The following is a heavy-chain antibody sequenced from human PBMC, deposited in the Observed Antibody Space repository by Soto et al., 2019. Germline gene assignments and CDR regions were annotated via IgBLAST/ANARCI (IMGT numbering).Heavy chain of an antibody. J-gene: IGHJ4*02. CDR2: LSGSGTST. Sequence: LRLSCAASGFSFVNYAMNWVRQAPGKGLEWVSGLSGSGTSTYYADSVKGRFTISRDNSRDTLFLQMNSLTADDTAVYYCAKATTNGGWFNPFDSWGQGALVTVS. CDR1: GFSFVNYA. CDR3: AKATTNGGWFNPFDS. V-gene: IGHV3-23*01. D-gene: IGHD6-19*01.